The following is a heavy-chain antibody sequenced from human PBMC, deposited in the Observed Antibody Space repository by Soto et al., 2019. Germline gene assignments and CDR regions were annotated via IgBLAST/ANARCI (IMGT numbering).Heavy chain of an antibody. Sequence: GGSLRLSCAASGFTVSSNYMSWVRQAPGKGLEWVSVIYSGGSTYYADSVKGRFTISRDNSKNTLYLQMNSLRAEDTAVYYCARENSNYSFDYWGKGTLVTVSS. J-gene: IGHJ4*02. D-gene: IGHD4-4*01. CDR3: ARENSNYSFDY. CDR2: IYSGGST. CDR1: GFTVSSNY. V-gene: IGHV3-66*01.